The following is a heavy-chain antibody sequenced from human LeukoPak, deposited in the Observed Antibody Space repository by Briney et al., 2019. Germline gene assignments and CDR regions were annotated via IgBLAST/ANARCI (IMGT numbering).Heavy chain of an antibody. Sequence: SETLSLTCAVYGGSFSGYYWSWIRQPPGKGLEWIGEINHSGSTNYNPSLKSRVTISVDTSKNQFSLKLSSVTAADTAVYYCARSHPIIAVAARYYFDYWGQGTLVTVSS. CDR3: ARSHPIIAVAARYYFDY. CDR2: INHSGST. J-gene: IGHJ4*02. D-gene: IGHD6-19*01. CDR1: GGSFSGYY. V-gene: IGHV4-34*01.